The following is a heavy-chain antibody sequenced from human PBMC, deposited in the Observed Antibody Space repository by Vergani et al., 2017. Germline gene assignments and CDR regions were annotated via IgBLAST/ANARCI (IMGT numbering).Heavy chain of an antibody. CDR3: ARAYYDFWSGYYLDY. V-gene: IGHV1-2*04. Sequence: VQLVESGGVVVQPGASVKVSCKASGYTFTGYYMHWVRQAPGQGLEWMGWINPNSGGTNYAQKFQGWVTMTRDTSISTAYMELSRLRSDDTAVYYCARAYYDFWSGYYLDYWGQGTLVTVSS. J-gene: IGHJ4*02. CDR1: GYTFTGYY. CDR2: INPNSGGT. D-gene: IGHD3-3*01.